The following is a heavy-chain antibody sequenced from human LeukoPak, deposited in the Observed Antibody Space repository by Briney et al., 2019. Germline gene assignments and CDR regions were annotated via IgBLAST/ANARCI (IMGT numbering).Heavy chain of an antibody. V-gene: IGHV3-48*04. Sequence: GGSLRLSCSASGFTFSNYAIHWVRQAPGKGLEWVSYISSSSSTIYYADSVKDRFTISRDNAKNSLYLQMNSLRAEDTAVYYCARSGDYGDRLRLAVFDYWGQGTLVTVSS. CDR3: ARSGDYGDRLRLAVFDY. D-gene: IGHD4-17*01. CDR1: GFTFSNYA. CDR2: ISSSSSTI. J-gene: IGHJ4*02.